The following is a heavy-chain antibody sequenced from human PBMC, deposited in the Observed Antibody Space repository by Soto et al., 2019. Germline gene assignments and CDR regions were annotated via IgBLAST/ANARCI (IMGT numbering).Heavy chain of an antibody. CDR1: GYTFTSYA. CDR2: INASNGNA. V-gene: IGHV1-3*01. Sequence: ASVKVSCKASGYTFTSYAMHWVRQAPGQRLEWMGGINASNGNANYAQKFQGRVTITADESTSTAYMELSSLRSEDTAVYYCARGRWLQLHYYYYGMDVWGQGSTVTVSS. D-gene: IGHD1-1*01. J-gene: IGHJ6*02. CDR3: ARGRWLQLHYYYYGMDV.